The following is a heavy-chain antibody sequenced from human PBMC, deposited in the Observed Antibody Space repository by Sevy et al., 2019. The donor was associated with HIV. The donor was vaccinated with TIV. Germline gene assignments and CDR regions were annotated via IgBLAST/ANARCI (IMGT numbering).Heavy chain of an antibody. CDR3: ARARELGEFVAFDI. V-gene: IGHV1-69*13. J-gene: IGHJ3*02. Sequence: ASVKVSCKASGGTFSSYAISWVRQAPGQGLEWMGRIIPIFGTANYAQKFQGRVTITADESTSTAYMELSSLRSEDTAVYYCARARELGEFVAFDIWGQGTMVTVSS. CDR2: IIPIFGTA. D-gene: IGHD3-10*01. CDR1: GGTFSSYA.